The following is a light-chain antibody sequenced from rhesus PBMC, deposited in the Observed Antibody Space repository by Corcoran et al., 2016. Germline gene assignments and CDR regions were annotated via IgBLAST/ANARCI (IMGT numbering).Light chain of an antibody. V-gene: IGKV1-69*01. CDR1: QGISNW. CDR3: QQHDNSPLT. CDR2: RAS. Sequence: DIQMTQSPSSLSASVGDRVTITCRASQGISNWLAWYQQKPGKAPKLQIYRASNLETGVPSRFSGSGSGTDFTLTISSLQPEDIATCCCQQHDNSPLTFGGGTKVELK. J-gene: IGKJ4*01.